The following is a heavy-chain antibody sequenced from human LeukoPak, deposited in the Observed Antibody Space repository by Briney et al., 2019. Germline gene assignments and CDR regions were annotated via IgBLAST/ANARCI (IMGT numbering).Heavy chain of an antibody. D-gene: IGHD1-1*01. CDR2: IYYSGST. Sequence: SETLSLTCTVSGGSISSSPYYWGWIRRPPGKGLEWIGTIYYSGSTYYNPSLKSRVTISVDTSKNQSSLKLTSVTAADTAVYYCARPVPSRLGWFDPWGQGTLVTVSS. CDR1: GGSISSSPYY. J-gene: IGHJ5*02. V-gene: IGHV4-39*01. CDR3: ARPVPSRLGWFDP.